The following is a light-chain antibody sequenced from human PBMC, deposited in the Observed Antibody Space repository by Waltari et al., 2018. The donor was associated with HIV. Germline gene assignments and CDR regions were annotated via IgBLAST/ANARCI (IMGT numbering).Light chain of an antibody. CDR3: SSYTTSSTWV. CDR1: SSDIGGYKY. V-gene: IGLV2-14*01. J-gene: IGLJ3*02. CDR2: EVS. Sequence: HSALTQPASVSGSPGQSITISCTGTSSDIGGYKYVSWYQQQPGKAPKLMMSEVSNRPSGVSNRFSGSKSGNTASLTISGLQAEDEADYYCSSYTTSSTWVFGGGTKLTVL.